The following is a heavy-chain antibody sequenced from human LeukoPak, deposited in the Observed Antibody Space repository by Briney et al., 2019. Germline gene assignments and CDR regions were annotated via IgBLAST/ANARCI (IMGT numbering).Heavy chain of an antibody. CDR3: ARGRPYDSSGYYLLPYYFDY. V-gene: IGHV4-61*08. D-gene: IGHD3-22*01. CDR2: LYHSGST. J-gene: IGHJ4*02. CDR1: GGSISSGDYY. Sequence: SQTLSLTCTVSGGSISSGDYYWSWIRQPPGKGLEYIGYLYHSGSTNYNPSLKSRVTISVDTSKNQFSLKLSSVTAADTAVYYCARGRPYDSSGYYLLPYYFDYWGQGTLVTVSS.